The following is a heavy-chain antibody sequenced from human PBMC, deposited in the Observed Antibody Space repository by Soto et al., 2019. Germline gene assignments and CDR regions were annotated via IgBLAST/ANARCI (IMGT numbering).Heavy chain of an antibody. CDR3: ASACTNGVCEKDYYYYGMEV. V-gene: IGHV1-69*13. J-gene: IGHJ6*02. CDR1: GGTFSSYA. CDR2: IIPIFGTA. Sequence: SVKVSCKASGGTFSSYAISWVPRAPGQGLEWRGGIIPIFGTANYAQKFQGRVTITADESTSTAYMELSSLRSEDTAVYYCASACTNGVCEKDYYYYGMEVWGQGTTVTVSS. D-gene: IGHD2-8*01.